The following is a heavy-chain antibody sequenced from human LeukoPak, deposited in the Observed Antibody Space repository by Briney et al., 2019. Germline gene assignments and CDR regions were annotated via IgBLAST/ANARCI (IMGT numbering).Heavy chain of an antibody. CDR1: GFTFSSYA. Sequence: GGSLRLSCAASGFTFSSYAMHWVRQAPGKGLEWVSGISWNSGSIGYADSVKGRFTISRDNAKNSLYLQMNSLRAEDTALYYCAKDHSLSYYYYGMDVWGQGTTVTVSS. V-gene: IGHV3-9*01. CDR3: AKDHSLSYYYYGMDV. D-gene: IGHD6-13*01. CDR2: ISWNSGSI. J-gene: IGHJ6*02.